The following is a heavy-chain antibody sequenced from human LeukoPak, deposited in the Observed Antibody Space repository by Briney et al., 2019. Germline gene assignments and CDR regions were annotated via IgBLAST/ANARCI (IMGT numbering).Heavy chain of an antibody. CDR3: ARLLSGGYNFRGGLPY. Sequence: GASVKVSCKASGYTFTSYAMNWVRQAPGQGLEWMGWINTNTGNPTYAQGFTGRFVFSLDTSVSTAYLQISSLKAEDTAVYYCARLLSGGYNFRGGLPYWGQGTLVTVSS. CDR1: GYTFTSYA. V-gene: IGHV7-4-1*02. D-gene: IGHD5-24*01. J-gene: IGHJ4*02. CDR2: INTNTGNP.